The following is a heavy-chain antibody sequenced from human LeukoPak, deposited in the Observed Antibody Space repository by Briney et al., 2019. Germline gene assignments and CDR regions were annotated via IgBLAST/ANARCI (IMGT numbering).Heavy chain of an antibody. CDR1: GYTFTSYG. J-gene: IGHJ4*02. CDR2: INTYNGNT. Sequence: ASVEVSCKTSGYTFTSYGISWVRQAPGQGLEWMGWINTYNGNTKEAQKLQGRVTMTTDTSTRTAYMELRSLRSDDTAVYYCARGRSLKQLRYWGQGTLVTVSS. D-gene: IGHD6-13*01. V-gene: IGHV1-18*01. CDR3: ARGRSLKQLRY.